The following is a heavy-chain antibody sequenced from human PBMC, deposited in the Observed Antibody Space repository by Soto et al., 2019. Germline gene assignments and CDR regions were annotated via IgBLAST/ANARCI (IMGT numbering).Heavy chain of an antibody. V-gene: IGHV3-74*01. D-gene: IGHD6-13*01. CDR2: INSDGTTT. J-gene: IGHJ5*02. Sequence: EVQLVESGGGLVQPGGSLRLSCAASEFNLSSYWMHWVRQAPGKGLVWVSRINSDGTTTFYADSVKGRFTISRDNAKNTLYLQMNSLRAEDTAVYYCAREYSSSWYLNPWGQGTLVTVSS. CDR3: AREYSSSWYLNP. CDR1: EFNLSSYW.